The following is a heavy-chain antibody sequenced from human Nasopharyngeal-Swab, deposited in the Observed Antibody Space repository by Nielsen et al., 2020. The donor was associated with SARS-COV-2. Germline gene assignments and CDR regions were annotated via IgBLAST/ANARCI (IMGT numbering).Heavy chain of an antibody. CDR3: SREVVGGLVDS. CDR2: FSYTGIT. V-gene: IGHV4-59*12. J-gene: IGHJ4*02. CDR1: GGSINNYY. Sequence: SETLSLTCTVSGGSINNYYWSWIRQPPGKGLGWIGSFSYTGITNYNPSLKSRVTISVDMSKNQFSLKLSSVAAADTAVYYCSREVVGGLVDSWGQGTLVTVSS. D-gene: IGHD1-26*01.